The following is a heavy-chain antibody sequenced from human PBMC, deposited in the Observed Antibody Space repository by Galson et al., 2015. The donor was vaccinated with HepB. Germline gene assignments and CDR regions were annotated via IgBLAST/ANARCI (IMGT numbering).Heavy chain of an antibody. Sequence: SLRLSCAASGFTFRNYGIHWVRQAPGKGLEWVTVISYDGNDKYYEDSVKGRFIISRDNSKNMLYLQMNSLGTDDTGVYYCARATYASDYYGMDVWGQGTTVTVSS. D-gene: IGHD3-10*01. V-gene: IGHV3-30*03. J-gene: IGHJ6*02. CDR2: ISYDGNDK. CDR3: ARATYASDYYGMDV. CDR1: GFTFRNYG.